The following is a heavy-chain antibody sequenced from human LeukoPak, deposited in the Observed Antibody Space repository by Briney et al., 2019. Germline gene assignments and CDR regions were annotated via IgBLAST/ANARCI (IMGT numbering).Heavy chain of an antibody. CDR1: GXSVSSASFY. CDR3: ARDPGYCSGGSCGNFDS. Sequence: KPSVTLSLTCSVSGXSVSSASFYWSWIRQPPGKGLEWIGYIYYSGSTNYNPSLTSRVTISLDTSKNQFSLRLSSVTAADTAMYYCARDPGYCSGGSCGNFDSWGQGTLVTVSS. CDR2: IYYSGST. D-gene: IGHD2-15*01. J-gene: IGHJ4*02. V-gene: IGHV4-61*01.